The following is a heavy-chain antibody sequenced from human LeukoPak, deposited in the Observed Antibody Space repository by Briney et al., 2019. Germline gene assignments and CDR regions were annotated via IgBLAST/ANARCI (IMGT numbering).Heavy chain of an antibody. Sequence: PGRSLRLSCAASGFTFSSYAMSWVRQAPGKGLEWVSAISGSGGSTYYADSVKGRFTISRDNSKNTLYLQMNSLRAEDTAVYYCAKGGSIYYYMDVWGKGTTVTVSS. CDR3: AKGGSIYYYMDV. V-gene: IGHV3-23*01. CDR2: ISGSGGST. CDR1: GFTFSSYA. D-gene: IGHD2-2*01. J-gene: IGHJ6*03.